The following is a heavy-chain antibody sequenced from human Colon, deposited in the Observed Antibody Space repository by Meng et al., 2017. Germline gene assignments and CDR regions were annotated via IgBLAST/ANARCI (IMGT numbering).Heavy chain of an antibody. CDR2: MWFDGIKK. CDR1: GLTFSYYG. J-gene: IGHJ4*02. Sequence: VELVESGGACVQPGRSLGLSCSTSGLTFSYYGRHWVRKAPGKGLEWVAVMWFDGIKKYYADSVKGRFTVSRDNSKNTVYLQMNSLRVEDTAVYYCARDNDGSSHYSVFDYWGQGTLVTVSS. CDR3: ARDNDGSSHYSVFDY. D-gene: IGHD3-22*01. V-gene: IGHV3-33*01.